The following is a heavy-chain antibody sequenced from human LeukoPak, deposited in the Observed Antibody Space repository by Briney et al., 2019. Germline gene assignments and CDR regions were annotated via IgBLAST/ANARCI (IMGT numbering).Heavy chain of an antibody. V-gene: IGHV3-21*06. CDR3: ARDRIIYGDYGDAFDI. CDR2: ISSSYSYI. D-gene: IGHD4-17*01. Sequence: PGGSLRLSCAASGFTFSSYSMNWVRQAPGKGLEWVSSISSSYSYIYYADSVKGRFTISRDNAKNSLYLQMNSLRAEDTAVYYCARDRIIYGDYGDAFDIWGQGTMVTVSS. CDR1: GFTFSSYS. J-gene: IGHJ3*02.